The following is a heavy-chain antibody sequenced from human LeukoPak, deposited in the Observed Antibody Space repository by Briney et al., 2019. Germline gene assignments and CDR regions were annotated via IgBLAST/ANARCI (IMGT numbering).Heavy chain of an antibody. CDR1: GGSISSSSYY. CDR3: ARTNYDYVWGSYRIDY. Sequence: SETLSLTCTVSGGSISSSSYYWGWIRQPPGKGLEWIGSIYYSGSTYYNPSLKSRVTISVDTSKNQFSLKLSSVTAADTAVYYCARTNYDYVWGSYRIDYWGQGTLVTVSS. CDR2: IYYSGST. D-gene: IGHD3-16*02. J-gene: IGHJ4*02. V-gene: IGHV4-39*01.